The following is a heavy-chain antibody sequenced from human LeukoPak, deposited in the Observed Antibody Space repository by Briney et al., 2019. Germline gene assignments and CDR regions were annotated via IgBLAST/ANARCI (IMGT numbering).Heavy chain of an antibody. CDR2: IKSKTDGGTT. CDR1: GFTFSNAW. Sequence: GGSLRLSCAASGFTFSNAWMSWVRRAPGKGLEWVGRIKSKTDGGTTDYAAPVKGRFTISRDDSKNTLYLQMNSLKTEDTAVYYCTTSLSLGYYYYYYGMDVWGQGTTVTVSS. CDR3: TTSLSLGYYYYYYGMDV. D-gene: IGHD2/OR15-2a*01. J-gene: IGHJ6*02. V-gene: IGHV3-15*01.